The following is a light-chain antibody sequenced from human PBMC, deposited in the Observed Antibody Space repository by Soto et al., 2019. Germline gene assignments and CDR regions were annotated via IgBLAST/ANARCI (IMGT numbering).Light chain of an antibody. CDR1: QSVSSS. CDR3: KQYGTSPRT. Sequence: EIVLMQSPGTLSLSPGERATLSFRASQSVSSSLAWYQQKLGQAPRLLIYGASSRATDISDRFSGSGSGTDFTLTISRLEPEEFAMYYCKQYGTSPRTFGQGTKV. J-gene: IGKJ1*01. V-gene: IGKV3-20*01. CDR2: GAS.